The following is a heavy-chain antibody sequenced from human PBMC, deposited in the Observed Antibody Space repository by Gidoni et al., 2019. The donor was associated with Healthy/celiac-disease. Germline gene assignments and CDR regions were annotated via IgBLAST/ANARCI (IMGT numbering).Heavy chain of an antibody. D-gene: IGHD3-10*01. CDR3: ARALYGSELEFGY. V-gene: IGHV1-46*01. CDR2: RTPSGGST. Sequence: QVQLVQSRAEVKKPGASVKVSCKASAYTFTSYSMHWVRQAPGQGLEWMGIRTPSGGSTSYAQKFQGRVTMTRDTSKSTVYMELSSLRSEDTAVYYCARALYGSELEFGYWGQGTLVTVSS. J-gene: IGHJ4*02. CDR1: AYTFTSYS.